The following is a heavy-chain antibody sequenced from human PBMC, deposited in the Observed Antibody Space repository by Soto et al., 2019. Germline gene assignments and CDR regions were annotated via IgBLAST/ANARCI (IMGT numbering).Heavy chain of an antibody. D-gene: IGHD5-12*01. CDR3: ARQGYSGHDPIDY. CDR2: IDYSGST. J-gene: IGHJ4*02. Sequence: QLQLQESGPGLVKPSETLSLTCTVSGGSITSSSYYWGWIRPPPGKGLEWIGSIDYSGSTYYNPSLKSRVTKPVDTSKNQCSRKRSSVTAADTAVYYCARQGYSGHDPIDYWGQGALVTVSS. V-gene: IGHV4-39*01. CDR1: GGSITSSSYY.